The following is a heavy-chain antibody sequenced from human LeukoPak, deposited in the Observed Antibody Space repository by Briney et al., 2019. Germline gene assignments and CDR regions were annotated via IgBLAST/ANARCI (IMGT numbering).Heavy chain of an antibody. D-gene: IGHD6-13*01. CDR2: IGTTGDT. V-gene: IGHV3-13*01. CDR1: GFTFSSFD. Sequence: PGGSLRLSCAASGFTFSSFDMHWVRQSAEKGLEWVSAIGTTGDTYYTDSVKGRFTISREDAKKSLYLQMVRLRAGDTAVYYCVRSNWYGDPNLTAGQTDAFDVWGQGTLVTVSS. J-gene: IGHJ3*01. CDR3: VRSNWYGDPNLTAGQTDAFDV.